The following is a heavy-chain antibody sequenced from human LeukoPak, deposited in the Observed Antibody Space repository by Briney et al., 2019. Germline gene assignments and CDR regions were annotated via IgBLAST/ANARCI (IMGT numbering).Heavy chain of an antibody. V-gene: IGHV3-30-3*01. CDR2: ISYDGSNK. D-gene: IGHD3-10*01. CDR3: ARDYHLPSGY. Sequence: PGRSLRLSCAASGFTFSSYAMHWVRQAPGKGLEWVAVISYDGSNKYYADSVKGRFTISRDNSKNTLYLQMNSLRAEDTAVYYCARDYHLPSGYWGQGTLVTVSS. J-gene: IGHJ4*02. CDR1: GFTFSSYA.